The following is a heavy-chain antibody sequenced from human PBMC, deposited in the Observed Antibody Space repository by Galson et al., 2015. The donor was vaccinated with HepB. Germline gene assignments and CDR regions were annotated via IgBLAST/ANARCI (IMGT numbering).Heavy chain of an antibody. J-gene: IGHJ3*02. CDR2: ISSSGSTI. Sequence: SLRLSCAASGFTFSDYYMSWIRQAPGKGLEWVSYISSSGSTIYYADSVKGRFTISRDNAKNSLYLQMNSLRAEDTAVYYCARALLLWFGESWGAFDIWGQGTMVTVSS. D-gene: IGHD3-10*01. V-gene: IGHV3-11*01. CDR3: ARALLLWFGESWGAFDI. CDR1: GFTFSDYY.